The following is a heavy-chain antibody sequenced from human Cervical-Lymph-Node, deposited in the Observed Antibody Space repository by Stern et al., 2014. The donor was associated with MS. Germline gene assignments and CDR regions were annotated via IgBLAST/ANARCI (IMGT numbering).Heavy chain of an antibody. CDR2: IWYDGSNK. CDR3: ARGGSYYPRDAFDI. V-gene: IGHV3-33*01. J-gene: IGHJ3*02. CDR1: GFTFSSYG. Sequence: VQLVEPGGGVVQPGRSLRLSCAASGFTFSSYGMHWVRQAPGKGLEWAAGIWYDGSNKYYADSVKGRFTISRDNSKNTLYLQMNSLRAEDTAVYYCARGGSYYPRDAFDIWGQGTMVTVSS. D-gene: IGHD1-26*01.